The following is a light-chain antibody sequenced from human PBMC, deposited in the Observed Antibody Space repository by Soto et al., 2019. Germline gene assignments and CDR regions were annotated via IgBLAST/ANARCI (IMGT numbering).Light chain of an antibody. V-gene: IGKV3-15*01. J-gene: IGKJ1*01. CDR2: GAS. CDR3: QQYNNWPQT. CDR1: QSVSSN. Sequence: EIVMTQSPATLPVSPGERATLSCRASQSVSSNLAWYQQKPGQAPRLLIYGASTRATGLPARFSGSGSGTEFTLTISSLQSEDFAVYYCQQYNNWPQTFGQGTKVDIK.